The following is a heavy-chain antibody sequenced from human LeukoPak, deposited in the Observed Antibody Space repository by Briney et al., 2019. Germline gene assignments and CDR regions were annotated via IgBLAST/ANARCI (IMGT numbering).Heavy chain of an antibody. V-gene: IGHV4-59*05. CDR3: ARRYSYGFWYFDL. D-gene: IGHD5-18*01. Sequence: PSETLSLTCTVSGDSISSLYWNWIRRPPGKGLEWIGSIYYSGSTYYNPSLKSRVTISVDTSKNQFSLKLSSVTAADTAVYYCARRYSYGFWYFDLWGRGTLVTVSS. CDR2: IYYSGST. J-gene: IGHJ2*01. CDR1: GDSISSLY.